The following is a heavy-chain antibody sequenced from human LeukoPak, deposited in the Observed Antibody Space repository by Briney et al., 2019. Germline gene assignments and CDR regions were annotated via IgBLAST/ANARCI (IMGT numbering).Heavy chain of an antibody. CDR1: GFSLSTSGVG. D-gene: IGHD3-10*01. CDR3: AHRLWFGAMNWFDP. J-gene: IGHJ5*02. V-gene: IGHV2-5*01. Sequence: SGPTLVNPTQTLTLTCTFSGFSLSTSGVGVGWIRQPPGKALEWLALFYWNDDKRYSPSLKSRLTITKDTSKNQVVLTMTNMDPVDTATYYCAHRLWFGAMNWFDPWGQGTLVTVSS. CDR2: FYWNDDK.